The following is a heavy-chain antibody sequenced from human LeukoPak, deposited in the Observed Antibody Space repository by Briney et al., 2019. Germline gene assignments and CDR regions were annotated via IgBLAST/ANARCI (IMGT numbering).Heavy chain of an antibody. D-gene: IGHD1-26*01. Sequence: ASMKVSCKASGYTFTGYYMHWVRQAPGQGLEWRGRINPNSGGTNYAQKFQGRVTMTRDTSISTAYMELSRLRSDDTAVYYCARSVGIVGAWAPGYWGQGTLVTVSS. CDR3: ARSVGIVGAWAPGY. V-gene: IGHV1-2*06. CDR2: INPNSGGT. J-gene: IGHJ4*02. CDR1: GYTFTGYY.